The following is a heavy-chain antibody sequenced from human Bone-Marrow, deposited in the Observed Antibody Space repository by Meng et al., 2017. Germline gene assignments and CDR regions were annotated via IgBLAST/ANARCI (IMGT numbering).Heavy chain of an antibody. Sequence: GESLKISCAASGFTFSNAWMSWVRQAPGKGLEWVGRIKSKTDGGTTDYAAPVKGRFTISRDDSKNTLYLQMNSLKTEDTAVYYCTTVWFGELFRGYWGQGTLVTVAS. D-gene: IGHD3-10*01. J-gene: IGHJ4*02. V-gene: IGHV3-15*01. CDR1: GFTFSNAW. CDR2: IKSKTDGGTT. CDR3: TTVWFGELFRGY.